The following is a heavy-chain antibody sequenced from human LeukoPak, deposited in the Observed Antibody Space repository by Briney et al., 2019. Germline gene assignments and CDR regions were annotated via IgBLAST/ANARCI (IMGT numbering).Heavy chain of an antibody. Sequence: PGGSLRLSCAASGFTFSSYGMHWVRQAPGKGLEWVAFIRYDGSNKYYADSVKGRFTTSRDNSKNTLYLQMNSLRAEDTAVYYCAKDSSSWYRPDYWGQGTLVTVSS. CDR3: AKDSSSWYRPDY. J-gene: IGHJ4*02. D-gene: IGHD6-13*01. V-gene: IGHV3-30*02. CDR1: GFTFSSYG. CDR2: IRYDGSNK.